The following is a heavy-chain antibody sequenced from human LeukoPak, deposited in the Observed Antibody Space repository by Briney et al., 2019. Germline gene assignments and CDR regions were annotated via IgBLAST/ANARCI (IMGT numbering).Heavy chain of an antibody. CDR1: GFTFSSYA. J-gene: IGHJ5*02. CDR3: AKDSLGSSSKNWFDP. Sequence: PGGSLRLSCAASGFTFSSYAMSWVRQAPGKGLEWISAISGSGGSTYYADSVKGRFTISRDNSKNTLYLQMNSLRAEDTAVYYCAKDSLGSSSKNWFDPWGQGTLVTVSS. CDR2: ISGSGGST. D-gene: IGHD6-13*01. V-gene: IGHV3-23*01.